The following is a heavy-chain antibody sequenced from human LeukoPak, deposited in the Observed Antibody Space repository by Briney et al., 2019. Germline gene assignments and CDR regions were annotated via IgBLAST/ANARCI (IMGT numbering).Heavy chain of an antibody. J-gene: IGHJ4*02. D-gene: IGHD1-7*01. CDR1: GYTFTSYD. V-gene: IGHV1-8*01. CDR3: ARGGRVGTTSDFDY. Sequence: ASVKVSCKASGYTFTSYDINWVRQATGQGLEWMGWMNPNSGNTGYAQKFQGRMTMTRNTAISTAYMELSSLRSENTAVYYCARGGRVGTTSDFDYWGQGTLVTVSS. CDR2: MNPNSGNT.